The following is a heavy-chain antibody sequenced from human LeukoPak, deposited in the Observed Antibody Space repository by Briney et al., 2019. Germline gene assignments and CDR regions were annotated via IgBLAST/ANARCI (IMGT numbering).Heavy chain of an antibody. Sequence: SETLSLTCAVYGGSSSGYYWSWIRQSPGKGLEWIGEINHSGTTNYNPSLKSRVTISVDTSKNQLSLKLRSVTAADTAVYYCAGIVVVSAAQYNWFDPWGQGTLVTVSS. CDR1: GGSSSGYY. J-gene: IGHJ5*02. V-gene: IGHV4-34*01. CDR2: INHSGTT. D-gene: IGHD2-2*01. CDR3: AGIVVVSAAQYNWFDP.